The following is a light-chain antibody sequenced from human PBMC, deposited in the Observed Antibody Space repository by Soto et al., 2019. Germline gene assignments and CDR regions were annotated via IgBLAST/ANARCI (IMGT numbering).Light chain of an antibody. CDR2: GAS. CDR1: QTISYY. V-gene: IGKV1-39*01. J-gene: IGKJ1*01. Sequence: DIQMTQSPSALSASVGDRVTITCRASQTISYYVNWYQQKPGKAPQFLIHGASTLQSGVPSRFSGSGSVTVFTLTVSNLQPEDFATYSCQQSYSILRTVGQGTKVEIK. CDR3: QQSYSILRT.